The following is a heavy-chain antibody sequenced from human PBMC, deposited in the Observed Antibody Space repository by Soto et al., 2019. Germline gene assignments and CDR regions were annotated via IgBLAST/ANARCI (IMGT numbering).Heavy chain of an antibody. Sequence: SVKVSCKASGGTFSSYAISWVRQAPGQGLEWMGGIIPTFGTANYAQKFQGRVTITADESTSTAYMELSSLRSEDTAVYYCARVASYYGSGSYGGTDYWGQGTLVTVSS. CDR3: ARVASYYGSGSYGGTDY. CDR1: GGTFSSYA. CDR2: IIPTFGTA. V-gene: IGHV1-69*13. J-gene: IGHJ4*02. D-gene: IGHD3-10*01.